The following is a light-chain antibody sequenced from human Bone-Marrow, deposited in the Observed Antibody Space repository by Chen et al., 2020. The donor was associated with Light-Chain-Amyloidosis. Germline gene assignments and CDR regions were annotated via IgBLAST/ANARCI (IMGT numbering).Light chain of an antibody. CDR2: YDT. CDR3: QVWDGLLDHVV. J-gene: IGLJ2*01. V-gene: IGLV3-21*04. CDR1: MIGIKS. Sequence: SYVLTQPPSVSVAQGGTETLTCGGNMIGIKSVHWYHQKPGQAPVLGVYYDTERPSGIPVRFSGSNSGNSATLTICRVEAGDEADYYCQVWDGLLDHVVFGGGTRLTVL.